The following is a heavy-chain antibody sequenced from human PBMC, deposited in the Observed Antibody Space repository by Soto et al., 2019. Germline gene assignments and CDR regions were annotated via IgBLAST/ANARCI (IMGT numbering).Heavy chain of an antibody. D-gene: IGHD6-6*01. V-gene: IGHV1-2*02. CDR3: AKDLTRQLAYWLDP. J-gene: IGHJ5*02. CDR1: GFSFTGYY. Sequence: ASVKVSCKASGFSFTGYYIHWLRQAPGQGLEWMGWINAHSGGAEYAQKFQGRVTLTRDTSISTAYMTLSSLRSDDTAIYYCAKDLTRQLAYWLDPWGQGTQVTVSS. CDR2: INAHSGGA.